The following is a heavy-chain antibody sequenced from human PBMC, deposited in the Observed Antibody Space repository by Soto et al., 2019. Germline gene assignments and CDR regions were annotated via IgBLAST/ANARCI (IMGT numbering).Heavy chain of an antibody. V-gene: IGHV4-59*08. CDR2: IYYSGST. Sequence: QVQLQESGPGLVKPSETLSLTCTVSGGSISSNYWSWIRQPPGKGLEWIGYIYYSGSTNYNPSLKSRVTISVATSMTQFPLKLSSVTAADTAVYYCARGRYGSGSLSPFDYWGQGTLVTVSS. CDR3: ARGRYGSGSLSPFDY. J-gene: IGHJ4*02. CDR1: GGSISSNY. D-gene: IGHD3-10*01.